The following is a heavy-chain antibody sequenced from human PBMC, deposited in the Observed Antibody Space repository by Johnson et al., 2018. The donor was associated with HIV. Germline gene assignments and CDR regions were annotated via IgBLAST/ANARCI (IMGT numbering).Heavy chain of an antibody. J-gene: IGHJ3*02. CDR3: ARGTTGQYHYDAFDI. Sequence: VQLVESGGGLVQPGGSLRLSCAASGFNFNDNYMAWVRQAPGKGLEWVSVIYSGGSTYYADAVKGRFTISRDNAKNSLYLQMNSLGAEDTAVYYCARGTTGQYHYDAFDIWGQGTIVTVSS. CDR2: IYSGGST. D-gene: IGHD1-14*01. V-gene: IGHV3-66*01. CDR1: GFNFNDNY.